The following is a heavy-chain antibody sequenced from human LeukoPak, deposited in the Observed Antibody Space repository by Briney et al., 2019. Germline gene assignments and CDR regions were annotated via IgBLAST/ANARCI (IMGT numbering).Heavy chain of an antibody. Sequence: SETLSLTCTVSGGSVSSGSYYWSWIRQPPGQGLEWIGYIYYSGRTNYNPSLKSRVTISVDTSKMQFSLKLTSVSAADTAVYYCARCNDDSGAFDMWGQGTMVTVFS. V-gene: IGHV4-61*01. CDR1: GGSVSSGSYY. J-gene: IGHJ3*02. CDR3: ARCNDDSGAFDM. D-gene: IGHD4-17*01. CDR2: IYYSGRT.